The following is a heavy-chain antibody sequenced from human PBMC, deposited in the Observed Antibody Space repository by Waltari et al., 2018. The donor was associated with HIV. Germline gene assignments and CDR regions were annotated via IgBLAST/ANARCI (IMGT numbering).Heavy chain of an antibody. Sequence: QVQLVESGGGVVQPGRSLRLSCAASGFTFSSYAMHWVRQAPGKGLEWVAVISYDGSNKYYADSVKGRFTISRDNSKNTLYLQMNSLRAEDTAVYYCARGADPPVVIFDLWGRGTLVTVSS. CDR3: ARGADPPVVIFDL. CDR1: GFTFSSYA. V-gene: IGHV3-30*04. J-gene: IGHJ2*01. D-gene: IGHD3-22*01. CDR2: ISYDGSNK.